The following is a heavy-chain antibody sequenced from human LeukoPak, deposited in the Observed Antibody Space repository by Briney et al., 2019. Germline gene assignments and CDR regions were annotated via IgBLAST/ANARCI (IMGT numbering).Heavy chain of an antibody. Sequence: ASVNVSCKASGYTFTSYGISWVRPAPGQGVEGMGWLSAYNGSTNYAQKLQGRVTMTTDTSTSTAYMALRSLRSDDTAVYYCARQIAAAGTGWFDPWGQGTLVTVSS. D-gene: IGHD6-13*01. CDR2: LSAYNGST. V-gene: IGHV1-18*01. J-gene: IGHJ5*02. CDR3: ARQIAAAGTGWFDP. CDR1: GYTFTSYG.